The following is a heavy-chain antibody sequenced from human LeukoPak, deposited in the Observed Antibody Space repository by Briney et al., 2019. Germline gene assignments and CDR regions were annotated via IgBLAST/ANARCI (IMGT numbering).Heavy chain of an antibody. CDR1: GGTFSSYA. J-gene: IGHJ3*02. D-gene: IGHD2-2*01. V-gene: IGHV1-69*05. Sequence: SVKVSCKASGGTFSSYAISWVRQAPGQGLEWMGGIIPTFGTANYAQKFQGRVTITTDESTSTAYMELSSLRSEDTAVYYCARGLLGYCSSTSCPSAFDIWGQGTMVTVSS. CDR2: IIPTFGTA. CDR3: ARGLLGYCSSTSCPSAFDI.